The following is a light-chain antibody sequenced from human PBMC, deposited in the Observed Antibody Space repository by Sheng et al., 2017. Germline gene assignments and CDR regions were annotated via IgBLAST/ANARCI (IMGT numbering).Light chain of an antibody. CDR1: ESISSW. CDR2: KAS. V-gene: IGKV1-5*03. J-gene: IGKJ1*01. Sequence: DIQMTQSPSTLPASVGDRVTITCRASESISSWLAWYQQKPGKAPNLLIYKASYLESGVPSRFSGSGSGTEFTLTISSLQPDDFATYYCQQYNSYPWTFGQGTKVEIK. CDR3: QQYNSYPWT.